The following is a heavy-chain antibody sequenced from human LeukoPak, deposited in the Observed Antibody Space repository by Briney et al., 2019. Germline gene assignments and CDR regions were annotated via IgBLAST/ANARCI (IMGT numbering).Heavy chain of an antibody. CDR1: GFTVSSNY. V-gene: IGHV3-53*01. CDR2: IYSGGST. D-gene: IGHD4-23*01. J-gene: IGHJ4*02. CDR3: ARDSRLDDYGGNSPNNFDY. Sequence: GGSLRLSCAASGFTVSSNYMSWVRQAPGKGLEWVSVIYSGGSTYYADSVKGRFTISRDNSKNTLYLQMNSLRAEDTAVYYCARDSRLDDYGGNSPNNFDYWGQGTLVTVSS.